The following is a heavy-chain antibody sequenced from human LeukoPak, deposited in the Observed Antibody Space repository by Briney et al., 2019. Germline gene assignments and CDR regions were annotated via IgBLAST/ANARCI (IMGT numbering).Heavy chain of an antibody. V-gene: IGHV1-18*01. D-gene: IGHD3-3*01. CDR1: GYTFTSYG. CDR2: ISAYNGNT. J-gene: IGHJ4*02. Sequence: ASVKVSCKASGYTFTSYGISWVRQAPGQGLEWMGWISAYNGNTNYAQKLQGRVTMTTDTSTSTAYMELRSLRSDDTAVYYCARVWGIPYYDFWSGYYAGFDYRGQGTLVTVSS. CDR3: ARVWGIPYYDFWSGYYAGFDY.